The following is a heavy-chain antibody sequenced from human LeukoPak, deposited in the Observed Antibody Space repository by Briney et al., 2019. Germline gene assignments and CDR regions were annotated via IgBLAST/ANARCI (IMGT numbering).Heavy chain of an antibody. CDR1: GFTFSSYN. V-gene: IGHV3-21*01. D-gene: IGHD2-8*01. J-gene: IGHJ4*02. CDR3: ASQMGLEY. CDR2: IVGSGISI. Sequence: GGSLRLSCAASGFTFSSYNMHWVRQAPGKGLEWVSCIVGSGISIYYADSVKSRFTISRDNAKNSLSLQMSSLRAEDTAVYYCASQMGLEYWGQGALVTVSS.